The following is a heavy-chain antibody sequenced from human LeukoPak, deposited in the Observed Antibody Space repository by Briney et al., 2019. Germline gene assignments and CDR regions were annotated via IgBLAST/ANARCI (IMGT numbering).Heavy chain of an antibody. CDR2: VSSGGSKF. D-gene: IGHD3-22*01. V-gene: IGHV3-48*03. J-gene: IGHJ4*02. CDR3: ARGARITMIVVVLKFCRYYFDY. Sequence: GGSLSFYCAAYGFTICSYDMNWVRQAPGQGLEWVSYVSSGGSKFSYAYYVKGRFTSSRANAKAYMYLQMNSLRAGDTAVYYCARGARITMIVVVLKFCRYYFDYWGQGTLVTVSA. CDR1: GFTICSYD.